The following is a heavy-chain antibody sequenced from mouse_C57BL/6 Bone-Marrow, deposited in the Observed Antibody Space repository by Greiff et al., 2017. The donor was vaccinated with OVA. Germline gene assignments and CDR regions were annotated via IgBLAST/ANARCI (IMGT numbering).Heavy chain of an antibody. J-gene: IGHJ3*01. D-gene: IGHD3-2*02. CDR3: ARDSSGYGRFAY. Sequence: QVQLQQSGPGLVAPSQSLSITCTVSGFSLTSYAISWVRQPPGKGLEWLGVIWTGGGTNYSSALKSRLSISKDNSKSQVFLKMNSLQTDDTARYYCARDSSGYGRFAYWGQGTLVTVSA. V-gene: IGHV2-9-1*01. CDR1: GFSLTSYA. CDR2: IWTGGGT.